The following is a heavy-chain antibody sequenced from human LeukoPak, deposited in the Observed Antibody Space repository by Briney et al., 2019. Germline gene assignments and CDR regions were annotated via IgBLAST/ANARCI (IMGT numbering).Heavy chain of an antibody. J-gene: IGHJ4*02. CDR3: VGRAYGSGSYPADY. CDR2: IYYSGST. D-gene: IGHD3-10*01. CDR1: GGSISSDSYY. V-gene: IGHV4-39*01. Sequence: PSETLSLTCTVSGGSISSDSYYWGWIRQPPGKGLEWIGSIYYSGSTYYNPSLKSRVTISVDTSKNQFSLKLTSVTAADTSMYYCVGRAYGSGSYPADYWGQGTLVTVSS.